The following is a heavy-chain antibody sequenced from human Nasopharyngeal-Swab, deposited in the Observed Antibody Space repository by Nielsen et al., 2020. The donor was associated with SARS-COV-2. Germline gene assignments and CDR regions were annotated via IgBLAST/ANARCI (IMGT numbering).Heavy chain of an antibody. CDR3: ARAGAAAPGVYYGMDV. Sequence: ASVKVSCKVSGYTLTELSMHWVRQAPGQGLEWMGWISAYNGNTNYAQKLQGRVTMTTDTSTSTAYMELRSLRSDDTAVYYCARAGAAAPGVYYGMDVWGQGTTVTVSS. J-gene: IGHJ6*02. D-gene: IGHD6-13*01. V-gene: IGHV1-18*01. CDR1: GYTLTELS. CDR2: ISAYNGNT.